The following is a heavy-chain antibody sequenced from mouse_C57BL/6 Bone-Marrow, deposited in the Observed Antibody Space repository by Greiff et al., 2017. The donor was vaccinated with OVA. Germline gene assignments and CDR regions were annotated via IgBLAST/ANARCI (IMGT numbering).Heavy chain of an antibody. Sequence: VHLVESGPGLVKPSQSLFLTCSITGFPITSGYYWIWIRQSPGKPLEWMGYITHSGETFYNPSLQSPISITRETSKNQFFLQLNSVTTEDTAMYYCAGDFYYDSFYAMDYWGQGTSVTVSS. CDR2: ITHSGET. J-gene: IGHJ4*01. CDR1: GFPITSGYY. V-gene: IGHV12-3*01. D-gene: IGHD2-4*01. CDR3: AGDFYYDSFYAMDY.